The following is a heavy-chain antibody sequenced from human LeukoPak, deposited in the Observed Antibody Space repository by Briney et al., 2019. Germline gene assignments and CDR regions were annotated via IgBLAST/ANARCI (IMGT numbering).Heavy chain of an antibody. CDR2: IYYSGST. D-gene: IGHD6-19*01. CDR3: ARATSSGWYRGNYFDY. CDR1: GGSISSSSYY. J-gene: IGHJ4*02. Sequence: SETLSLTCAVSGGSISSSSYYWGWIRQPPGKGLEWIGSIYYSGSTNYNPSLKSRVTISVDTSKNQFSLKLSSVTAADTAVYYCARATSSGWYRGNYFDYWGQGTLVTVSS. V-gene: IGHV4-39*07.